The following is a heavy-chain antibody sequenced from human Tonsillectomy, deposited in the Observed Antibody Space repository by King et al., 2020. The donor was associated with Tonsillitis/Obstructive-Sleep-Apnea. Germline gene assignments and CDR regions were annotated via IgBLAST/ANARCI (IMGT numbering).Heavy chain of an antibody. CDR3: AKWPLSGYDSEDYNYGMDV. CDR2: ISGRGGST. CDR1: GFTFSSYA. D-gene: IGHD5-12*01. Sequence: VQLVESGGGLVQPGGSLRLSCAASGFTFSSYAMSWVRQAPGKGLEWGSAISGRGGSTYYADSVKGRFTISRDNSKNTLYLQMNSLRAEDTAVYYCAKWPLSGYDSEDYNYGMDVWGQGTTVTVSS. V-gene: IGHV3-23*04. J-gene: IGHJ6*02.